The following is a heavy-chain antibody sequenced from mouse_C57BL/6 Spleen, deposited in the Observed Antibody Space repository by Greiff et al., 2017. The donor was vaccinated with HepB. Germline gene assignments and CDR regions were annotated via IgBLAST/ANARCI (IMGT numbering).Heavy chain of an antibody. CDR2: IDPEDGDT. Sequence: VQLQQSGAELVRPGASVKLSCTASGFNIKDYYMHWVKQRPEQGLEWIGRIDPEDGDTEYAPKFQGKATMTADTSSNTAYLQLSSLTSEDTAVYYCTTEYYDNDGYYYDYWGTGTTLTVAS. CDR1: GFNIKDYY. J-gene: IGHJ2*01. CDR3: TTEYYDNDGYYYDY. D-gene: IGHD2-4*01. V-gene: IGHV14-1*01.